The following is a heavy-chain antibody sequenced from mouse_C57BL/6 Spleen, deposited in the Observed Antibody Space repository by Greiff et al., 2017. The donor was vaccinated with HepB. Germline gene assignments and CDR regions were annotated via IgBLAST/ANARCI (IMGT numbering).Heavy chain of an antibody. CDR2: IDPSDSYT. V-gene: IGHV1-59*01. Sequence: VQLQQPGAELVRPGTSVKLSCKASGYTFTSYWMHWVKQRPGQGLEWIGVIDPSDSYTNYNQKFKGKATLTVDTSSSTAYMQLSSLTSEDSAVYYCARPSYYGSSFWFAYWGQGTLVTVSA. CDR3: ARPSYYGSSFWFAY. D-gene: IGHD1-1*01. CDR1: GYTFTSYW. J-gene: IGHJ3*01.